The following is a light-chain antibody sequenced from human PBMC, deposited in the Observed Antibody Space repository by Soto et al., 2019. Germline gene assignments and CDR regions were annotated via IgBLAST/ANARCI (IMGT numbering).Light chain of an antibody. Sequence: QPVLTQSPSASASLGASVKLTCTLSSGHSSYAIAWHQQQPEKGPRYLMKVYSDGSHRKGDGIPDRFSGSSSGAERYLIISSLQSEDEADYYCQTWGTGIRVFGGGTQLTVL. CDR3: QTWGTGIRV. CDR1: SGHSSYA. CDR2: VYSDGSH. V-gene: IGLV4-69*01. J-gene: IGLJ3*02.